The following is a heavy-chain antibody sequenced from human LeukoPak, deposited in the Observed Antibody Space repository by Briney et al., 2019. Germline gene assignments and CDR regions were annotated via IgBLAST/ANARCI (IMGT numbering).Heavy chain of an antibody. CDR3: ARDQEVLDY. V-gene: IGHV4-4*07. Sequence: SETLSLTCTVSGGSISSYYWSWVRQPAGKGLEWIGRIYTSGSNKYNPSLESRVTISVDTSKNQFSLKLSSVTAADPAVYYCARDQEVLDYWGQGTLVTVSS. J-gene: IGHJ4*02. CDR1: GGSISSYY. D-gene: IGHD3-10*01. CDR2: IYTSGSN.